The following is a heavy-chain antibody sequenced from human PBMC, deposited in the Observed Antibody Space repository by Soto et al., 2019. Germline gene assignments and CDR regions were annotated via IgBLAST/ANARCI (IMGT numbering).Heavy chain of an antibody. D-gene: IGHD1-1*01. CDR1: GGSVSSGSYY. CDR3: ARVERGTATTVVDAFDI. Sequence: QVQLQQWGAGLLKPSETLSLTCAVYGGSVSSGSYYWSWIRQPPGKGLEWIGEMSHSGGTHFNPSPKCRVTISVDTSKNQFSVKMGVVTAADTALYYCARVERGTATTVVDAFDIWGPGTMVTVSS. CDR2: MSHSGGT. J-gene: IGHJ3*02. V-gene: IGHV4-34*01.